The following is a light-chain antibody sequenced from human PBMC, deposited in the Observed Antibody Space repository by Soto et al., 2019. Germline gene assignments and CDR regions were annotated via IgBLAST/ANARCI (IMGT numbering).Light chain of an antibody. CDR2: GAS. Sequence: IVMTQSPATLSLSPGERATLSCRASQSVSSNLAWYQHKPGQAPRLLIYGASSRATGIPARFSGSGSGTEFTLTISSLKSEDFEVYYCQQYDNWPRTFGQGTKVDIK. CDR1: QSVSSN. J-gene: IGKJ1*01. V-gene: IGKV3-15*01. CDR3: QQYDNWPRT.